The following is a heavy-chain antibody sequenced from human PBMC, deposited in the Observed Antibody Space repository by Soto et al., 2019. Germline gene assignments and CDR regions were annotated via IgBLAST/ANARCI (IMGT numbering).Heavy chain of an antibody. Sequence: VQLLDSGGGLVQPGGSLRLSCVTSGFSFSNYAMSWVRQAPGKGLEWVSTISGSGSGTYFADSVKGRFTISRDNSKNTLFLPMDTLRAEDTAVYYCATATVSFYYFDSWGQGTLVTVSS. CDR2: ISGSGSGT. D-gene: IGHD1-1*01. V-gene: IGHV3-23*01. CDR1: GFSFSNYA. CDR3: ATATVSFYYFDS. J-gene: IGHJ4*02.